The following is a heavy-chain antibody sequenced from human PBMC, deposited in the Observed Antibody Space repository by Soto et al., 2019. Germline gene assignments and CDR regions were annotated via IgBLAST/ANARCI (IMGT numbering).Heavy chain of an antibody. Sequence: GESLKISFKGSGYSFTSYWICWVRQMPVKGLEWMGIIYPGDSDTRYSPSFQGQVTISADKSISTAYLQWSSLKASDTAMYYCARRRGAGAGNEDFDYWGQWSLVPVSS. CDR2: IYPGDSDT. V-gene: IGHV5-51*01. D-gene: IGHD3-10*01. J-gene: IGHJ4*02. CDR1: GYSFTSYW. CDR3: ARRRGAGAGNEDFDY.